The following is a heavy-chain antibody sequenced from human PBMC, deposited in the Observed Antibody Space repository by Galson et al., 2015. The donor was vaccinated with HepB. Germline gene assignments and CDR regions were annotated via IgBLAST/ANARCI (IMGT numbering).Heavy chain of an antibody. D-gene: IGHD2/OR15-2a*01. Sequence: SLRLSCAASGFTFRSHGIHWVRQAPGKGLERITFISYDAKVRYYADSVKGRFTISRDNSKNTLYLQMNGLRTEDTAVYYCGRDLSYYYSIDYWGQGSLVTVSS. CDR1: GFTFRSHG. V-gene: IGHV3-30*03. CDR3: GRDLSYYYSIDY. CDR2: ISYDAKVR. J-gene: IGHJ4*02.